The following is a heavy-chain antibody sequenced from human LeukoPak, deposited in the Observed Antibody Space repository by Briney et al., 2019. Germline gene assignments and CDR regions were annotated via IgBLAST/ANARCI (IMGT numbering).Heavy chain of an antibody. CDR1: GFTFSGSA. CDR2: IRSKANSYAT. V-gene: IGHV3-73*01. D-gene: IGHD5-12*01. J-gene: IGHJ4*02. Sequence: GGSLKLSCAASGFTFSGSAMHWVRQASGKGLEWVGRIRSKANSYATAYAASVKGRFTISRDDSKNTAYLQMSSLKTEDTAVYYCTPTGYSDYDLSHPFDYWGQRTLVTVSS. CDR3: TPTGYSDYDLSHPFDY.